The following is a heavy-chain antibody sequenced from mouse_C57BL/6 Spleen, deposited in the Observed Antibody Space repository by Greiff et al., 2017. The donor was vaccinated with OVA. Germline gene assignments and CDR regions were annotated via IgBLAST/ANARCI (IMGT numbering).Heavy chain of an antibody. CDR1: GYTFTSYW. CDR3: ARVIYDGYYGHAMDY. Sequence: QVQLKQPGAELVKPGASVKLSCKASGYTFTSYWMHWVKQRPGQGLEWIGMIHPNSGSTNYNEKFKSKATLTVDKSSSTAYMQLSSLTSEDSAVYYCARVIYDGYYGHAMDYWGQGTSVTVSS. J-gene: IGHJ4*01. CDR2: IHPNSGST. D-gene: IGHD2-3*01. V-gene: IGHV1-64*01.